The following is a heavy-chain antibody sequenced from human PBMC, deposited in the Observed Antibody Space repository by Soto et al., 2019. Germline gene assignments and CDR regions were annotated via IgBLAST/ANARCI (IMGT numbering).Heavy chain of an antibody. V-gene: IGHV4-30-2*01. CDR3: ARDSDYYTLMP. Sequence: LSRTCAVSGGSISTGDYSWSWIRQPPGKGLEWIGYIYHSGRTYYNPSLKSRVTISVDRSTNQFSLKLSSVTAADTAVYYCARDSDYYTLMPWGQGALVTVSS. CDR2: IYHSGRT. D-gene: IGHD3-22*01. J-gene: IGHJ5*02. CDR1: GGSISTGDYS.